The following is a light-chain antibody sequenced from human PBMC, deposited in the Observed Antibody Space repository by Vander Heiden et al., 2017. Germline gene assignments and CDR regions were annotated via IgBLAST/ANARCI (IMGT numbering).Light chain of an antibody. Sequence: QSVLTQPPSVSGAPGQRVTISCSGSSSNIGAGYTVNWYQQLPGTAPKLLIYGDNNRPSGVPDRFSGSKSGTSASLAITGLQAEDEADYYCQSYDNILSGWIFGGGTKLTVL. CDR3: QSYDNILSGWI. J-gene: IGLJ2*01. V-gene: IGLV1-40*01. CDR1: SSNIGAGYT. CDR2: GDN.